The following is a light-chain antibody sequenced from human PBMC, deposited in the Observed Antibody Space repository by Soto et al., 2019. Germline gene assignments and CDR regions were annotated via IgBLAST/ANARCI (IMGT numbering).Light chain of an antibody. J-gene: IGKJ1*01. CDR2: GAS. CDR1: QSVSSSY. Sequence: EMVFTQSPGTLSLSPGQRSTLSCRASQSVSSSYLAWYQQKPGQAPRLLIYGASSRATGIPDRFSGSGSGTDFTLTISSLQSEDFAVYYCQQYHNWPAFGQGTKVDIK. V-gene: IGKV3-20*01. CDR3: QQYHNWPA.